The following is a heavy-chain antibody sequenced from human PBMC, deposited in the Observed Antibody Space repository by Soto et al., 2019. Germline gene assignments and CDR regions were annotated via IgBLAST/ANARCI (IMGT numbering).Heavy chain of an antibody. J-gene: IGHJ5*02. CDR2: IYHSGYT. CDR3: ARDSLTGNYFDP. CDR1: GGSISSGGYA. V-gene: IGHV4-30-2*01. Sequence: QMRLQESGSGLVKPSQTLSLTCAVSGGSISSGGYAWNWIRQPPGKGLEWIGYIYHSGYTSYNPSLTNRVTISVDKSKNQFSLTLSFVTAADTAVYYCARDSLTGNYFDPWGQGTLVTVSS. D-gene: IGHD1-7*01.